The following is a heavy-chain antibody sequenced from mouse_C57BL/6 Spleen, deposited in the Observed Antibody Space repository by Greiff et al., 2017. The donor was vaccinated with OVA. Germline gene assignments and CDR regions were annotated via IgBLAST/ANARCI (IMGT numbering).Heavy chain of an antibody. CDR1: GFTFSSYA. D-gene: IGHD3-1*01. CDR2: ISDGGSYT. J-gene: IGHJ2*01. V-gene: IGHV5-4*01. CDR3: ARDRDWYYFDY. Sequence: EVKLVESGGGLVKPGGSLKLSCAASGFTFSSYAMSWVRQTPEKRLEWVATISDGGSYTYYPDNVKGRFTISRDNAKNNLYLQMSHLKSEDTAMYYCARDRDWYYFDYWGQGTTLTVSS.